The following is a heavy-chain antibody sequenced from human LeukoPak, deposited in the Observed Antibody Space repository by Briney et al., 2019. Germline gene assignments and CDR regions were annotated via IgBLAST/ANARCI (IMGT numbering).Heavy chain of an antibody. CDR1: GFTFSNYA. J-gene: IGHJ1*01. Sequence: GESLKISCAASGFTFSNYAMIWVRPAPEKGLEWVSAIGVNTDRTYYAAAVRGRFTISRDYSQNTLSLQMSSLRAEDTAVYYCAKGHGDHIPAEYLEHWGQGTLVTVSS. CDR3: AKGHGDHIPAEYLEH. CDR2: IGVNTDRT. D-gene: IGHD4-17*01. V-gene: IGHV3-23*01.